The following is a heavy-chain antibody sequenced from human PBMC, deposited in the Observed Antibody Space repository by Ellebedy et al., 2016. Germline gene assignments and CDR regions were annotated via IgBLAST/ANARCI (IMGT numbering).Heavy chain of an antibody. J-gene: IGHJ3*02. CDR1: GGSISSYY. V-gene: IGHV4-4*07. CDR3: ASGPEGSSWYNAFDI. Sequence: SETLSLXXTVPGGSISSYYWSWIRQPAGKGLEWFGRIYTSGSTNYNPSLKSRVTMSVDTSKNQFSLKLSSVTAADTAVYYCASGPEGSSWYNAFDIWGQGTMVTVSS. CDR2: IYTSGST. D-gene: IGHD6-13*01.